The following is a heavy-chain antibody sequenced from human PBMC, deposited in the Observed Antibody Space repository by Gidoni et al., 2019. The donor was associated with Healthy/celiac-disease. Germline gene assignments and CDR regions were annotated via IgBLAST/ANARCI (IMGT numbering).Heavy chain of an antibody. D-gene: IGHD1-26*01. V-gene: IGHV3-33*01. CDR1: GFTFSSYG. CDR2: IWYDGSNK. J-gene: IGHJ6*02. CDR3: ARVRSGSYIHYYYYGMDV. Sequence: QVQLVESGGGVVQPGRSLRLSFAAPGFTFSSYGMHWVRPAPGKGLEWVAVIWYDGSNKYYADSVKGRFTISRDNSKNTLYLQMNSLRAEDTAVYYCARVRSGSYIHYYYYGMDVWGQGTTVTVSS.